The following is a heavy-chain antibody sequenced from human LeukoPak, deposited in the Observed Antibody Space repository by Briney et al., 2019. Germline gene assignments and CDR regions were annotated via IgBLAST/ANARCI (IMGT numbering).Heavy chain of an antibody. CDR1: GFTFNTDW. CDR2: IKEDSSEK. V-gene: IGHV3-7*01. Sequence: PGGSLRLSCAASGFTFNTDWMTWVGQAPGKGLEWVATIKEDSSEKYYVDSVRGRFTISRDNAENSLYLQMNSLRVEDTAVYYCARTTHTDYWGQGTLVTVSS. D-gene: IGHD1-1*01. J-gene: IGHJ4*02. CDR3: ARTTHTDY.